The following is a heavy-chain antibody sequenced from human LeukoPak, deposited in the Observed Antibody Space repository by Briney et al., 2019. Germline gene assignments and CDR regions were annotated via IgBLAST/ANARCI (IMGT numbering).Heavy chain of an antibody. V-gene: IGHV4-39*07. CDR3: ARGYSSSWYFNWFDP. D-gene: IGHD6-13*01. J-gene: IGHJ5*02. CDR2: IYHSGST. CDR1: GGSITSSSYY. Sequence: SETLSLTWTVSGGSITSSSYYWGWIRQPPGKGLEWIGTIYHSGSTYYNPSLKSRVTISVDTSKNQFSLKLSSVTAADTAVYYCARGYSSSWYFNWFDPWGQGTLVTVSS.